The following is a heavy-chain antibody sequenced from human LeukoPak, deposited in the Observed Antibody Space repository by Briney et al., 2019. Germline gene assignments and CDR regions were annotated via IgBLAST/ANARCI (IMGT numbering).Heavy chain of an antibody. CDR1: GGSIHNYF. Sequence: SGTLSLTCTVSGGSIHNYFWSWIRQPPGKALEWIGYIHGGGGTRYNPSLKSRVITSVDTPKSLFSLKLSSVTAADTAVYYCARHVGSNWYWAFDIWGQGAMVTVSS. CDR3: ARHVGSNWYWAFDI. J-gene: IGHJ3*02. CDR2: IHGGGGT. D-gene: IGHD6-13*01. V-gene: IGHV4-4*09.